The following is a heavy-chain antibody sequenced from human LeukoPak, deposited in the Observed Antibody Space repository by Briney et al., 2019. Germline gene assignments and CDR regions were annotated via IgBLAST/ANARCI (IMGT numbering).Heavy chain of an antibody. D-gene: IGHD3-10*01. CDR2: SSGSGGIT. J-gene: IGHJ4*02. Sequence: GGSLRLSCAASGFTFNSYATSWVRQAPGKGLEWVSASSGSGGITYYADSVKGRFTISRDNSKNTLYLQMNSLRAEDTAVYYCAKRHLYGSGTSAFDYWGQGTLVTVSS. CDR1: GFTFNSYA. CDR3: AKRHLYGSGTSAFDY. V-gene: IGHV3-23*01.